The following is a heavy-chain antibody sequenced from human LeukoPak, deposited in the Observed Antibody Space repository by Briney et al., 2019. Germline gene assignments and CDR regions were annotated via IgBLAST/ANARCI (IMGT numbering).Heavy chain of an antibody. CDR1: GFTFSSYG. V-gene: IGHV3-23*01. CDR3: AKPNDADSAPA. CDR2: ISGSGGST. Sequence: GGSLRLSCAASGFTFSSYGMSWVRQAPGKGLEWVSAISGSGGSTYYADSVKGRFTISRDNSKNTLYLQMNSLRAEDTAVYYCAKPNDADSAPAWGQGTLVTVSS. J-gene: IGHJ5*02. D-gene: IGHD4-17*01.